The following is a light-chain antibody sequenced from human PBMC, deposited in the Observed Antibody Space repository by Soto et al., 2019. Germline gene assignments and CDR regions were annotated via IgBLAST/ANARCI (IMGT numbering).Light chain of an antibody. CDR2: DAS. CDR1: QDISSA. V-gene: IGKV1-13*02. CDR3: QQYNSYPIT. Sequence: AIQLTQSPSSLSASVGDRVTITCRASQDISSALAWYQQKPGKAPKLLMNDASSLESGVPSRFSGSGSGADFTLTISSLQPDDFASYYCQQYNSYPITFGQGTRLEIK. J-gene: IGKJ5*01.